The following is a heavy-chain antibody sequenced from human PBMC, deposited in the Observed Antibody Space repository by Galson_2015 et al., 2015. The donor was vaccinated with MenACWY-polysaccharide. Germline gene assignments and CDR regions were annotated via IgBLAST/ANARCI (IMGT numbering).Heavy chain of an antibody. J-gene: IGHJ5*02. Sequence: SLRLSCEASGFTFRSYGMRWVRQAPGKGLEWVANIKEGGGEKYYVDSVRGRFTITRDNAKNSLYLEMNSLRAEDTAVYYCARDDRRVRGVFNWFDPWGQGTLVTVSS. D-gene: IGHD3-10*01. CDR3: ARDDRRVRGVFNWFDP. CDR2: IKEGGGEK. CDR1: GFTFRSYG. V-gene: IGHV3-7*01.